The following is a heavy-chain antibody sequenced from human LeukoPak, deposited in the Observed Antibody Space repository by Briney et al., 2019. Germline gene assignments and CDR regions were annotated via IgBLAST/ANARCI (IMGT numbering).Heavy chain of an antibody. CDR1: GGSFSGYY. CDR3: ARRAKYYYYYCMDV. Sequence: MSSETLSLTCAVYGGSFSGYYWSWIRQPPGKGLEWIGEINHSGSTNYNPSLKSRVTISVDTSKNQFSLKLSSVTAADTAVYYCARRAKYYYYYCMDVWGKGTTVTISS. J-gene: IGHJ6*03. V-gene: IGHV4-34*01. CDR2: INHSGST. D-gene: IGHD4/OR15-4a*01.